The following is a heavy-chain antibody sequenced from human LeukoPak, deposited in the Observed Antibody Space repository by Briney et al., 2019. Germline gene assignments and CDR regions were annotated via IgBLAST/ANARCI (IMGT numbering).Heavy chain of an antibody. J-gene: IGHJ4*02. CDR1: SGSISSDY. D-gene: IGHD2-2*01. V-gene: IGHV4-59*08. Sequence: SETLSLTRTVSSGSISSDYWSWIRQHPGKGLEWIGYIHYSGATNYSPSLNSRVTISIDTSKNQFSLNLRPVTAADTAVYYCATLRGSSSAVFDYWGQGTLVTVSS. CDR2: IHYSGAT. CDR3: ATLRGSSSAVFDY.